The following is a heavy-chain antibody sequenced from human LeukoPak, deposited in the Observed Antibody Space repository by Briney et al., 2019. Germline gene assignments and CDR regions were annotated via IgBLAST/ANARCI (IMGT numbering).Heavy chain of an antibody. V-gene: IGHV1-2*02. D-gene: IGHD2-15*01. J-gene: IGHJ5*02. CDR2: ISPNSGGT. CDR1: GYSFTGHF. Sequence: ASVKVSCKSSGYSFTGHFVHWVRQAPGQGLEWMGWISPNSGGTQYAQEFQGRVTMTRDTSISTAYMELSRLRSDDTAVYYCARGYCSGGGCYSVENWFDPWGQGTLVTVSS. CDR3: ARGYCSGGGCYSVENWFDP.